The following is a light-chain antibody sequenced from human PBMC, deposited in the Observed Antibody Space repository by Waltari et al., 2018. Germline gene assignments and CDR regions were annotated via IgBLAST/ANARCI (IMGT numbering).Light chain of an antibody. Sequence: SSRTCLQSGGYNYLGWYQQKAGQSPQLRIYLGCSRASGVPDRFTGSGSGTDVTLRITRVEAEDVGLYYCMQALHSITFGQGTRLEIK. J-gene: IGKJ5*01. V-gene: IGKV2-28*01. CDR1: RTCLQSGGYNY. CDR3: MQALHSIT. CDR2: LGC.